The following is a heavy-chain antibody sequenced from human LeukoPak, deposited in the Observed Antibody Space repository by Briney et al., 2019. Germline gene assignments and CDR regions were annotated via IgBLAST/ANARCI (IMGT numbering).Heavy chain of an antibody. D-gene: IGHD1-1*01. J-gene: IGHJ4*02. V-gene: IGHV1-3*01. CDR2: INAGNGNT. Sequence: GASVKVSCKASGYTFTSYAMHWVRQAPGQRLEWMGWINAGNGNTKYSQKFQGRVTITRDTSASTAYMELSSLRSEDTAVYYCAREAWYNWNDLDYWGQGTLVTVSA. CDR1: GYTFTSYA. CDR3: AREAWYNWNDLDY.